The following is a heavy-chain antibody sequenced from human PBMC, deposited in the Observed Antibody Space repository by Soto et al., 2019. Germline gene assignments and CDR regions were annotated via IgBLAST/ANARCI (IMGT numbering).Heavy chain of an antibody. CDR3: ARDAMVRGAAFDY. V-gene: IGHV3-33*01. Sequence: GGSLRLSCAASGFTFSSYGMHWVRQAPGKGLEWVAVIWYDGSNKYYADSVKGRFTISRDNSKNTLYLQMNGLRAEDTAVYYCARDAMVRGAAFDYWGQGTLVTVSS. CDR2: IWYDGSNK. J-gene: IGHJ4*02. D-gene: IGHD3-10*01. CDR1: GFTFSSYG.